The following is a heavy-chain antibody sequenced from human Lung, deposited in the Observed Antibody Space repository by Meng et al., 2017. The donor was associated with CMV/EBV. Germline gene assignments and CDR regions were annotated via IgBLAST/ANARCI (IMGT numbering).Heavy chain of an antibody. CDR3: ASLYCVVDCYFDN. V-gene: IGHV3-7*01. J-gene: IGHJ4*02. CDR2: IKQDGSQT. CDR1: GFTFSSYW. D-gene: IGHD2-21*01. Sequence: GESLKISCAAAGFTFSSYWMSWVRQAPGKGLEWVAYIKQDGSQTSYVDSVQGRFTISRDNAKNSLYLQMDSLRAEDTAVYYCASLYCVVDCYFDNWGQGTLVTVSS.